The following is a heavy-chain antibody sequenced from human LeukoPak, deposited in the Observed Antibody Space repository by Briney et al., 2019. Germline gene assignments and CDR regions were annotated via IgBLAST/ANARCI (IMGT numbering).Heavy chain of an antibody. J-gene: IGHJ1*01. D-gene: IGHD6-19*01. CDR3: ARGPTYSSGWYPRSFQH. CDR1: GGSFSGYY. CDR2: INHSGST. Sequence: SETLSLTCAVYGGSFSGYYWSWIRQPPGKGLEWIGEINHSGSTNYNPSLKSRVTISVDTSKNQFSLKLSSVTAADTAVYYCARGPTYSSGWYPRSFQHWGQGTLVTVSS. V-gene: IGHV4-34*01.